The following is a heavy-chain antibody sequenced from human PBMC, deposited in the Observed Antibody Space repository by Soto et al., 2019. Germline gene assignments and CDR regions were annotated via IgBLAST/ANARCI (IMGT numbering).Heavy chain of an antibody. CDR1: GGTFSTYA. Sequence: QVQLVQSGAEVKKPESSVKVSCKAPGGTFSTYAISWVRQAPGQGLEWMGGIIPMFGTANYAQRFQDRVTITADESTNTVYMELSSLRSEDTAVYFCASGIQLWLLRINIGYSGWGQGTLVTVSS. V-gene: IGHV1-69*12. CDR3: ASGIQLWLLRINIGYSG. D-gene: IGHD5-18*01. CDR2: IIPMFGTA. J-gene: IGHJ4*02.